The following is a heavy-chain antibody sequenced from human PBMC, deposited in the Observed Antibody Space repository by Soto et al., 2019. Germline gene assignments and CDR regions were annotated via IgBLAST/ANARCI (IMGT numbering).Heavy chain of an antibody. V-gene: IGHV4-59*11. CDR1: GDAISRHY. Sequence: QVQLQESGPGLVKPSETLSLNCSVSGDAISRHYWSWIRQSPGKGLEWLCYFFHTGTALYNPSLRSRVTMSVDTSKNQFSLKLTSVSPADTAVYFCARNYGGNSQFFDLWGRGTLVTVS. CDR2: FFHTGTA. CDR3: ARNYGGNSQFFDL. J-gene: IGHJ2*01. D-gene: IGHD4-17*01.